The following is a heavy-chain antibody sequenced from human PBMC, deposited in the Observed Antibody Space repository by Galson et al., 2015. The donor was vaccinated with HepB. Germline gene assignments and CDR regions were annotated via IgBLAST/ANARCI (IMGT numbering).Heavy chain of an antibody. V-gene: IGHV3-73*01. CDR3: TCLTVVTSAEYFQH. CDR1: GFTFSGSA. J-gene: IGHJ1*01. CDR2: IRSKANSYAT. Sequence: SLRLSCAASGFTFSGSAMHWVRQASGKGLEWVGRIRSKANSYATAYAASVKGRFTISRDDSKNTAYLQMNSLKTEDTAVYYCTCLTVVTSAEYFQHWGQGTLVTVSS. D-gene: IGHD4-23*01.